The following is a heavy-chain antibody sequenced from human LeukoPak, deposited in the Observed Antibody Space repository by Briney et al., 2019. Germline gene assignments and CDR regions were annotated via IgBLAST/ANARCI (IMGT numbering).Heavy chain of an antibody. CDR3: ATDSGEMATNWDFDY. V-gene: IGHV3-30*03. CDR2: ISYDGNKK. D-gene: IGHD5-24*01. CDR1: GFPLTYYG. Sequence: GRSLRLSCAASGFPLTYYGMHWVRQAPGKGLEWVALISYDGNKKYYADSVKGRFTISRDNSENTHYLQMNSLRVEDTAVYYCATDSGEMATNWDFDYWGQGTLVTVSS. J-gene: IGHJ4*02.